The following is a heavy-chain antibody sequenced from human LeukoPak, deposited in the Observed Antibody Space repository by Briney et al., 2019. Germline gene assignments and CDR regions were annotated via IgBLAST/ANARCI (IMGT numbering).Heavy chain of an antibody. Sequence: ASVKVSCKPSGYTFINHYIHWVQQAPGQGLEWMGVIRPTDGRTSYAQNFQGRLSMTSDTSTSTAYMELSSLRSEDTAMYYCTRTINSRFDPWGQGTPVSVSS. CDR2: IRPTDGRT. CDR1: GYTFINHY. CDR3: TRTINSRFDP. J-gene: IGHJ5*02. V-gene: IGHV1-46*01. D-gene: IGHD3-9*01.